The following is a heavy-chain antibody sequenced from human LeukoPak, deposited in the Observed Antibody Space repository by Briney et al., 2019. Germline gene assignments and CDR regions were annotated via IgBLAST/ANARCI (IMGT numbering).Heavy chain of an antibody. CDR1: GGSISSYY. CDR3: ARDRKVGASAYYFDY. J-gene: IGHJ4*02. CDR2: IYYSGST. V-gene: IGHV4-59*01. D-gene: IGHD1-26*01. Sequence: SETPSLTCTVSGGSISSYYWSWIRQPPGKGLEWIGYIYYSGSTNYNPSLKSRVTISVDTSKNQFSLKLSSVTAADTAVYYCARDRKVGASAYYFDYWGQGTLVTVSS.